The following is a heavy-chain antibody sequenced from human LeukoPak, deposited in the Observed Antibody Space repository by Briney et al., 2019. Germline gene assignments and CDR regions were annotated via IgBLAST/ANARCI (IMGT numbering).Heavy chain of an antibody. Sequence: GGSLRLSCAASGFTFSSYGMHWVRQAPGKGLEWVGRIKSKTDGGTTDYAAPVKGRFTISRDDSKNTLYLQMNSLKTEDTAVYYCTTETHYPTFDYWGQGTLVTVSS. V-gene: IGHV3-15*01. CDR2: IKSKTDGGTT. J-gene: IGHJ4*02. CDR3: TTETHYPTFDY. CDR1: GFTFSSYG. D-gene: IGHD3-10*01.